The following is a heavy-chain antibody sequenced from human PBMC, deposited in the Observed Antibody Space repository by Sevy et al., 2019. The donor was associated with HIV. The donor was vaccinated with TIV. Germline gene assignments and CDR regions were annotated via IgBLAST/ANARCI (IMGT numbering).Heavy chain of an antibody. CDR3: ARDLGAGWFYGMDV. CDR2: VSDDGRDK. J-gene: IGHJ6*02. Sequence: GGSLRLSCEASEFTFRNYGLHWVRQALGKGLEWVAFVSDDGRDKDYADSVKGRFSIFRDNSKNTLYLQINSLRPEDTAMYYCARDLGAGWFYGMDVWGQGTMVTVSS. V-gene: IGHV3-30*04. CDR1: EFTFRNYG. D-gene: IGHD3-10*01.